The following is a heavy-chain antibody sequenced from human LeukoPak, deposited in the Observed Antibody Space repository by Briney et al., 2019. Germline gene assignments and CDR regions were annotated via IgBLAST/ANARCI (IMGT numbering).Heavy chain of an antibody. D-gene: IGHD3-3*01. CDR1: GGSISSSSYY. Sequence: SETLSLTCTVSGGSISSSSYYWGWIRQPPGKGLEWIGSIYYSGSTYYNPSLKSRVTISVDTSKNQFSLKLSSVTAADTAVYYCARVGKDDEYYDFPARFDPWGQGTLVTVSS. CDR3: ARVGKDDEYYDFPARFDP. CDR2: IYYSGST. V-gene: IGHV4-39*07. J-gene: IGHJ5*02.